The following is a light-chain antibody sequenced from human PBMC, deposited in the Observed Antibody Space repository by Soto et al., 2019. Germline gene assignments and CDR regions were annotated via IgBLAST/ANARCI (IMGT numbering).Light chain of an antibody. CDR3: QQCRSTSLRS. Sequence: DIPKTQSPSTLSASVEDRVTITCRASQSISRCLAWYQQKPGKAPKLLIYKASSLESGVSSRFSGSGSGTQFTLTISSLQPDDVATYYCQQCRSTSLRSFGGGTTVEIQ. V-gene: IGKV1-5*03. J-gene: IGKJ4*01. CDR2: KAS. CDR1: QSISRC.